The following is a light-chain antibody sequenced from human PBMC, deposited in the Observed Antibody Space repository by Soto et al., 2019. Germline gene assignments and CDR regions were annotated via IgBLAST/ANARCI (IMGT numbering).Light chain of an antibody. Sequence: QSVLTKSPSASASLGASVKLTCTLSSGHSSYAIAWHQQQPEKGPRYLMKLNSDGSHSKGDGIPDRFSGSSSGAERYLTISSLQSEDAADYYCQTWGTGIRVFGGGTKVTVL. V-gene: IGLV4-69*01. J-gene: IGLJ3*02. CDR1: SGHSSYA. CDR3: QTWGTGIRV. CDR2: LNSDGSH.